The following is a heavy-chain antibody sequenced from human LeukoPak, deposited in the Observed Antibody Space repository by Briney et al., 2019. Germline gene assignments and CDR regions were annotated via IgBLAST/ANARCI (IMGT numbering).Heavy chain of an antibody. Sequence: GGSLRLSCAASGFTFNSFAMNWVRQAPGKGLEWVSSINCSDGTSHYEDFVMGRFTISRDNSKNTLYLQMNSLRAEDTAAYYCAKSLGVGGYTRYKGFDQWGQGTLVVVSS. J-gene: IGHJ4*02. D-gene: IGHD3-16*02. CDR1: GFTFNSFA. V-gene: IGHV3-23*01. CDR3: AKSLGVGGYTRYKGFDQ. CDR2: INCSDGTS.